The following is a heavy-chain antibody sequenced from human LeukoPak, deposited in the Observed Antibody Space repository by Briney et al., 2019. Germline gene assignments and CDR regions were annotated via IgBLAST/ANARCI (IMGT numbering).Heavy chain of an antibody. CDR1: GYSFNSFW. J-gene: IGHJ4*02. Sequence: GASLQISCKASGYSFNSFWIGWVRRTPGKGLEWMGIIYPSDSETRYSPSFQGLVTFSADESMSTAYLQLSSLKASDTAMYYCARWRSAYNFDFWGQGTLVTVPS. CDR2: IYPSDSET. D-gene: IGHD3-16*01. V-gene: IGHV5-51*01. CDR3: ARWRSAYNFDF.